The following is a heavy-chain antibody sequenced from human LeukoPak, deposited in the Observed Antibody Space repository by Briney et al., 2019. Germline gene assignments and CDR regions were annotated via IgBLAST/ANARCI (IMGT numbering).Heavy chain of an antibody. CDR1: GGSFSGYY. CDR3: ARGPTVDTAMVYFDY. CDR2: INHSGST. J-gene: IGHJ4*02. Sequence: SETLSLTCAVYGGSFSGYYWSWIRQPPGKGLEWIGEINHSGSTNYNPSLKSRVTISVDTSKNQFSLKLSSVTAADTAVYYCARGPTVDTAMVYFDYWGQGTLVTVSS. D-gene: IGHD5-18*01. V-gene: IGHV4-34*01.